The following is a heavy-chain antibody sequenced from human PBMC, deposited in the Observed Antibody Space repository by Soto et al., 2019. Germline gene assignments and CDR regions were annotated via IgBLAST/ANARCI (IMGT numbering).Heavy chain of an antibody. J-gene: IGHJ5*02. CDR2: IYYSGNT. D-gene: IGHD6-13*01. Sequence: PSETLSLTCTVSGDSISGYYWSWIRQPPGKGLEWIGYIYYSGNTNYNPSLKSRVTISVDTSKNQFSLKLSSVTAADTAVYYCARAPKIAGWFDPWGQGTLVTVSS. CDR1: GDSISGYY. CDR3: ARAPKIAGWFDP. V-gene: IGHV4-59*01.